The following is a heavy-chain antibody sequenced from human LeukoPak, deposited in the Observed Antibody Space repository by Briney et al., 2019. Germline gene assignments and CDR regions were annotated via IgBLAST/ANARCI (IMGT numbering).Heavy chain of an antibody. V-gene: IGHV4-31*01. CDR3: ARVREATIAPFFDY. D-gene: IGHD6-13*01. CDR1: GDSISIGDYY. CDR2: IYYSGST. J-gene: IGHJ4*02. Sequence: PSETLSLTCTVSGDSISIGDYYWTWIRQQPGKGLEWVGCIYYSGSTYYNLSLKSLVIISADTSKNHFSLKLSSVTAADTAVYYCARVREATIAPFFDYWGQGILVTVSS.